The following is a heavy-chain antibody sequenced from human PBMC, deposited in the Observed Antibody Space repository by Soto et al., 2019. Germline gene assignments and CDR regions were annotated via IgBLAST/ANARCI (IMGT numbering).Heavy chain of an antibody. Sequence: TSETLSLTCAVYGGSFSGYYWSWIRQPPGKGLEWIGEINHSGSTNYNPSLKSRVTISVDTSKNQFSLKLSSVTAADTAVYYCAKIKGLWADFGKRGHPPDLAYWGKGPLVPVS. V-gene: IGHV4-34*01. CDR2: INHSGST. CDR3: AKIKGLWADFGKRGHPPDLAY. J-gene: IGHJ4*02. CDR1: GGSFSGYY. D-gene: IGHD2-21*01.